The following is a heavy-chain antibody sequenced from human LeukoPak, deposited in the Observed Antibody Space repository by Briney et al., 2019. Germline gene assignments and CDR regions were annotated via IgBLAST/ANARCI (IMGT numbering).Heavy chain of an antibody. V-gene: IGHV4-39*01. D-gene: IGHD3-10*01. Sequence: SETLSLTCIVAGGSISNSNYSWGWVRQPPERGLEWIGSIFYDGSSDYNPSLKSRVTISVDTSKNKFSLKVNSVTAADTAVYFCARYYGSGRDGDYWGQGTLVTVSS. J-gene: IGHJ4*02. CDR3: ARYYGSGRDGDY. CDR1: GGSISNSNYS. CDR2: IFYDGSS.